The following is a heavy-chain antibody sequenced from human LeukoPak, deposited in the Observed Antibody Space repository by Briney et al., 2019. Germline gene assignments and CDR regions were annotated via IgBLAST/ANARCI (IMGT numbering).Heavy chain of an antibody. V-gene: IGHV3-7*01. CDR1: GFTFSNYW. CDR3: ARDDYYGSGILDF. D-gene: IGHD3-10*01. J-gene: IGHJ4*02. CDR2: INQDGSET. Sequence: PGGSLRLSCAASGFTFSNYWMNWVRRAPGKGLEWVAKINQDGSETYYVDSVKGRFTISGDNARNSLYLQMNSLRAEDTAVYYCARDDYYGSGILDFWGQGTLVTVSS.